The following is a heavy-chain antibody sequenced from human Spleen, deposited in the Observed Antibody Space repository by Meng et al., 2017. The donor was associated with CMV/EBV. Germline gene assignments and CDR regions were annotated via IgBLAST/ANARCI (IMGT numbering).Heavy chain of an antibody. V-gene: IGHV4-39*01. CDR1: DVSISNTTFF. CDR2: FFHSGDT. CDR3: ATPLEGCSSTSCSFDY. D-gene: IGHD2-2*01. J-gene: IGHJ4*02. Sequence: SETLSLTCTVSDVSISNTTFFWGWIRQPPGKGLEWIGSFFHSGDTYSNPSLRSRVAISVDTSKNQFSLRLNSVTATDTAVYYCATPLEGCSSTSCSFDYWGQGTLVTVSS.